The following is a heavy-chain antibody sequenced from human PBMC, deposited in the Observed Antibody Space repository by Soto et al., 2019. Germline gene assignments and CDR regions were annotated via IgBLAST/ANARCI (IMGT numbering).Heavy chain of an antibody. CDR2: ISYDGSNK. J-gene: IGHJ4*02. V-gene: IGHV3-30*18. Sequence: GGSLRLSCAASGFTFSSYGMHWVRQAPGKGLEWVAVISYDGSNKYYADSVKGRFTISRDNSKNTLYLQMNSLRAEDTAVYYCAKDGGDSSGWPFGWYFDYWGQGTLVTVSS. D-gene: IGHD6-19*01. CDR3: AKDGGDSSGWPFGWYFDY. CDR1: GFTFSSYG.